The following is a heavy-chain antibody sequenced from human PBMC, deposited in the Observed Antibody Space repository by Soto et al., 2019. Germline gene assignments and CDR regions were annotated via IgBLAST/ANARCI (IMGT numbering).Heavy chain of an antibody. CDR2: IKTDGSER. J-gene: IGHJ6*03. D-gene: IGHD2-2*01. Sequence: GGSLRLSCAGSGFTFSNYWMTWVRQAPGKGLEWVANIKTDGSERYYVDSVKGRFTISRDNAKTSLYLQMNSLRAEDTAVYYCARDPAVPPAMGDYYYYYYMDVWGKGTTVTVSS. V-gene: IGHV3-7*01. CDR3: ARDPAVPPAMGDYYYYYYMDV. CDR1: GFTFSNYW.